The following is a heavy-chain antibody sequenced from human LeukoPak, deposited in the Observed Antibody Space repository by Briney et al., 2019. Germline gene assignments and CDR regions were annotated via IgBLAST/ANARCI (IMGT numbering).Heavy chain of an antibody. V-gene: IGHV1-18*01. Sequence: ASVKVSCKASGYTFTSYAMNWVRQAPGQGLEWMGWISVYNGNTNYAQKLQGRVTMTTDTSTNTAYVELRSLRSDDTAVYYCARVGSYCTTISCFDYWGQGTLVTVSS. J-gene: IGHJ4*02. CDR3: ARVGSYCTTISCFDY. D-gene: IGHD2-8*01. CDR2: ISVYNGNT. CDR1: GYTFTSYA.